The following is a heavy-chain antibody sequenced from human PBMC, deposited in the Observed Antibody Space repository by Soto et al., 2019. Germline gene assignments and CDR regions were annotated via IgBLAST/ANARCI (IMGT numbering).Heavy chain of an antibody. CDR1: GGSISSGDYY. Sequence: LSLTCTVSGGSISSGDYYWSWIRQPPGKGLEWIGYIYYSGSTYYNPSLKSRVTISVDTSKNQFSLKLSSVTAADTAVYYCARGSVGATANYWGQGTLVTVSS. CDR2: IYYSGST. CDR3: ARGSVGATANY. D-gene: IGHD1-26*01. V-gene: IGHV4-30-4*01. J-gene: IGHJ4*02.